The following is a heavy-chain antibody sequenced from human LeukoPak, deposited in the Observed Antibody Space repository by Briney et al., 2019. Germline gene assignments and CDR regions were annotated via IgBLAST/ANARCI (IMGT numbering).Heavy chain of an antibody. V-gene: IGHV3-30*18. D-gene: IGHD3-10*02. Sequence: GGSLRLSCAASGFTFSSYGMHWVRQAPGKGLEWVAVISFDGSNKYCADSVKGRFTVSRDNSKNTLYLQMNSLRAEDTAVYYCAKASRYLGSGSYYGDAFDIWGQGTMVTVSS. J-gene: IGHJ3*02. CDR2: ISFDGSNK. CDR3: AKASRYLGSGSYYGDAFDI. CDR1: GFTFSSYG.